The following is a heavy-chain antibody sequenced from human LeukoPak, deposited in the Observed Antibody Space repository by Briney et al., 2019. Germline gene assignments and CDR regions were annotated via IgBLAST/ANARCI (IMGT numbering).Heavy chain of an antibody. CDR1: GFIVSSDY. CDR2: IYSSGGT. CDR3: TEENLDYYNAFDI. J-gene: IGHJ3*02. Sequence: GGSVRHSCSASGFIVSSDYIIWVRQAPGKGLEWVSIIYSSGGTYYADPVKGRFTISRDNSKNTLYLQMNSLRAEDTAVYYCTEENLDYYNAFDIWGQGKMVTVSS. V-gene: IGHV3-53*01. D-gene: IGHD3-10*01.